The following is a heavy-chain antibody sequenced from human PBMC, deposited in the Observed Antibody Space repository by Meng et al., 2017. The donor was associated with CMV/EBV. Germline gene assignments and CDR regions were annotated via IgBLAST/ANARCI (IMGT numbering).Heavy chain of an antibody. J-gene: IGHJ4*02. CDR1: GFTFSSWS. D-gene: IGHD3-22*01. V-gene: IGHV3-21*01. CDR3: ARDVFYDSSGYYGY. Sequence: AASGFTFSSWSMNWVRQAPGKGLEWVSSISSSGRHRYYADSVKGRFTVFRDNANNSLSLQMNSLRAEDTAVYYCARDVFYDSSGYYGYWGQGTLVTV. CDR2: ISSSGRHR.